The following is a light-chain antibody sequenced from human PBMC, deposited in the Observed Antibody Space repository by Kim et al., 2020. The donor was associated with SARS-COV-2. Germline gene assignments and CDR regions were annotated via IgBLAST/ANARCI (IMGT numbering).Light chain of an antibody. J-gene: IGLJ3*02. CDR2: EDS. CDR1: SGSIARND. Sequence: GKTITISCTGSSGSIARNDVQWDQQRPGSAPTTVIYEDSKRPSGVPDRFSGSIDTASNSASLTISGLKTEDEADYYCQSYDNGNQVFGGGTQLTVL. V-gene: IGLV6-57*02. CDR3: QSYDNGNQV.